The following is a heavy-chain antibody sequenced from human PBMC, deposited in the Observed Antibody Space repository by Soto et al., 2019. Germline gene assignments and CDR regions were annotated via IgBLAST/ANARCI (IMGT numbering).Heavy chain of an antibody. CDR1: GFTFDNYA. J-gene: IGHJ4*02. CDR3: ARWSHMELLRQHCFDY. CDR2: IGSNGGGT. D-gene: IGHD1-26*01. Sequence: EVQLLESGGGLVQPGGSLRLSCAASGFTFDNYAMAWVRQAPGKGLEWVSGIGSNGGGTYYPDAVKGRFTISRDNSKNTMYLQMNRLRAEDTAVYYCARWSHMELLRQHCFDYWGQGTLVTVSS. V-gene: IGHV3-23*01.